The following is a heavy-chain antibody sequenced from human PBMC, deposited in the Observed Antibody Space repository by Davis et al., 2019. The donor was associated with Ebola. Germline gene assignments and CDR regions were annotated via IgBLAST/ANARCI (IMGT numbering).Heavy chain of an antibody. V-gene: IGHV5-51*01. J-gene: IGHJ4*02. CDR1: GYKFTNYW. D-gene: IGHD6-19*01. CDR3: VRHLAEAGAIGY. CDR2: VYPGDSEA. Sequence: GESLKISCQGLGYKFTNYWIGWVRQMPGKGLEWMGIVYPGDSEARYSPSFQGQVTISADTSINTTYLQWNSLKASDTAMYYCVRHLAEAGAIGYWGQGTVVTVSS.